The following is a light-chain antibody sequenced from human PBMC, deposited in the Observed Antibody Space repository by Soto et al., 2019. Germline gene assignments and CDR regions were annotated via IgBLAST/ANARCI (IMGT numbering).Light chain of an antibody. CDR1: QSVTYN. CDR3: QQYKNWPPLT. V-gene: IGKV3-15*01. CDR2: GAF. Sequence: EIVMTQSPATLSVSPGETATLSCRASQSVTYNVAWYQQKPGQGPRLLIYGAFTRATGIPARFSGSGSGTEFTLTMSSLQSEDFAVYYCQQYKNWPPLTFGGGTKVEIK. J-gene: IGKJ4*01.